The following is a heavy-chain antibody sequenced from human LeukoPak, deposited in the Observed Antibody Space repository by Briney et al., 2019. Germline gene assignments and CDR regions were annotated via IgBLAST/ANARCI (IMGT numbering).Heavy chain of an antibody. Sequence: ASVKVSCTVSGYTLTELSMHWVRQAPGKGLEWMGGFDPEDGETIYAQKFQGRVTMTEDTSTDTAYMELSSLRSEDTAVYYCATVSYYYGSGSPFDYWGQGTLVTVSS. CDR2: FDPEDGET. CDR1: GYTLTELS. D-gene: IGHD3-10*01. J-gene: IGHJ4*02. CDR3: ATVSYYYGSGSPFDY. V-gene: IGHV1-24*01.